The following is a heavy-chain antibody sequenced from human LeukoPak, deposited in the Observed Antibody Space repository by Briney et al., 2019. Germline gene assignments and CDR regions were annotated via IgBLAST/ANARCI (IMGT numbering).Heavy chain of an antibody. Sequence: SETLSLTCAVYGGSFGGYYWSWIRQPPGKGLEWIGEINHSGSTNYNPSLKSRVTISVDTSKNQFSLRLSSVTAADTAVYYCARSFLGGWYYFDYWGQGTLVTVSS. CDR2: INHSGST. CDR3: ARSFLGGWYYFDY. V-gene: IGHV4-34*01. CDR1: GGSFGGYY. J-gene: IGHJ4*02. D-gene: IGHD6-19*01.